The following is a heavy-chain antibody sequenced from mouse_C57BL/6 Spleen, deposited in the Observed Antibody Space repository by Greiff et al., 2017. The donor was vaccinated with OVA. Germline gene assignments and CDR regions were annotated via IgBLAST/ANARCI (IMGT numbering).Heavy chain of an antibody. CDR1: GYSITSGYY. CDR3: ARAGYYGSPLYWYFDV. J-gene: IGHJ1*03. V-gene: IGHV3-6*01. Sequence: EVQLVESGPGLVKPSQSLSLTCSVTGYSITSGYYWNWIRQFPGNKLEWMGYISYDGSNNYNPSLKNRISITRDTSKNQFFLKLNSVTTEDTATYYCARAGYYGSPLYWYFDVWGTGTTVTVSS. CDR2: ISYDGSN. D-gene: IGHD1-1*01.